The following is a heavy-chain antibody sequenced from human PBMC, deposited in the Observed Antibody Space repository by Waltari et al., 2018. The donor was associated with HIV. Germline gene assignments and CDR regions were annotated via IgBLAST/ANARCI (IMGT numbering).Heavy chain of an antibody. J-gene: IGHJ3*02. V-gene: IGHV4-59*01. Sequence: QVQLQESGPGLVKPSETLSLTCTVSGASISSYYWSWTRQPPGRGLAWIGYIYYSWSTNYNPSLKSRVTISVDTSKNQFSLKLSSVTAADTAVYYCARTPIYYDQWGRRFDIWGQGTMVTVSS. CDR2: IYYSWST. CDR3: ARTPIYYDQWGRRFDI. D-gene: IGHD3-22*01. CDR1: GASISSYY.